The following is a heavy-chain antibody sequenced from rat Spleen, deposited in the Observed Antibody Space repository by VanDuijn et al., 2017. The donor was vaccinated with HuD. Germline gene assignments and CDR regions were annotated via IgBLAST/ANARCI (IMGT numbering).Heavy chain of an antibody. CDR2: IWGDGST. J-gene: IGHJ2*01. D-gene: IGHD1-11*01. CDR1: GFSLTSLG. Sequence: QVQLKESGPGLVQPSQTLSLTCTVSGFSLTSLGVSWVRQPPGKGLEWMGGIWGDGSTSYNSALRSRLSISRDTSKSQVFLKVNSLKTEDTGIYYCTRGVYYFDYWGQGIMVTVSS. V-gene: IGHV2-13*01. CDR3: TRGVYYFDY.